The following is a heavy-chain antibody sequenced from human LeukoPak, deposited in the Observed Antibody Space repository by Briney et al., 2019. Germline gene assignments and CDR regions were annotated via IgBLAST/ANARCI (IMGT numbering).Heavy chain of an antibody. CDR2: ISASGGST. CDR3: AKYVSAKGPPYALDV. Sequence: GGSLRLSCAASGLTFSSYSMNWVRQAPGKGLEWVSGISASGGSTWYADTVKGRFTISRDTSKNTLYLQMNSLRAEDTAVYYCAKYVSAKGPPYALDVWGQGTTVTVSS. CDR1: GLTFSSYS. D-gene: IGHD3-10*02. V-gene: IGHV3-23*01. J-gene: IGHJ6*02.